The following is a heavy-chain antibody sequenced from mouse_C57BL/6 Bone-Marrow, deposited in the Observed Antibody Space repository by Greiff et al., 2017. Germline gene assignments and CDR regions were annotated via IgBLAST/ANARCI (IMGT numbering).Heavy chain of an antibody. Sequence: QVQLQQSGAELARPGASVKLSCKASGYTFTSYGLSWVKQSTGPGLEWIGEIYPRSGNTYYNENFKGKATLTADKSSSTAYMALRSLTSEDSAVYFCARRDYRKRGFAYWGQGTLVTVSA. J-gene: IGHJ3*01. CDR1: GYTFTSYG. CDR2: IYPRSGNT. CDR3: ARRDYRKRGFAY. D-gene: IGHD2-14*01. V-gene: IGHV1-81*01.